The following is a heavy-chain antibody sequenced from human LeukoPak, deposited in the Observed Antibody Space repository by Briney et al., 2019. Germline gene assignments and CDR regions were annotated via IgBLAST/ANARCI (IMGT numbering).Heavy chain of an antibody. Sequence: SQTLSLTCTVSGGSISSGGYYWSWIRQHPGKGLEWIGYIYYSGSTYYNPSLKSRVTISVDTSKSQFSLKLSSVTAADTAVYYCARGNKNVLLAVFDLWGRGTLVTVSS. D-gene: IGHD3-10*01. V-gene: IGHV4-31*03. CDR3: ARGNKNVLLAVFDL. CDR1: GGSISSGGYY. J-gene: IGHJ2*01. CDR2: IYYSGST.